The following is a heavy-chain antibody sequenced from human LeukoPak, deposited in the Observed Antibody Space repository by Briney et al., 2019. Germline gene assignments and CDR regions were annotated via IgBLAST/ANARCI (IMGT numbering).Heavy chain of an antibody. Sequence: PGGSLRLSCAASGFTFDDYAMHWVRRAPGKGLEWVSGISWNSGSIGYADSVKGRFTISRDNAKNSLYLQMNSLRAEDTALYYCAKEVYGDYAGAFDIWGQGTMVTVSS. CDR2: ISWNSGSI. CDR1: GFTFDDYA. J-gene: IGHJ3*02. V-gene: IGHV3-9*01. CDR3: AKEVYGDYAGAFDI. D-gene: IGHD4-17*01.